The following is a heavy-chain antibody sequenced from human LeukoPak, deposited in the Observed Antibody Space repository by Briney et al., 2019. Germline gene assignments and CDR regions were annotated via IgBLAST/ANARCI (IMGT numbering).Heavy chain of an antibody. CDR1: GFTFSSYS. V-gene: IGHV3-48*01. Sequence: GGSLRLSCAASGFTFSSYSMNWVRQAPGKGLEWVSYTSSSSSTIYYADSVKGRFTISRDNAKSSLYLQMNSLRAEDTAVYYCARDTSLGYCTNGVCPLGYWGQGTLVTVSS. CDR2: TSSSSSTI. CDR3: ARDTSLGYCTNGVCPLGY. D-gene: IGHD2-8*01. J-gene: IGHJ4*02.